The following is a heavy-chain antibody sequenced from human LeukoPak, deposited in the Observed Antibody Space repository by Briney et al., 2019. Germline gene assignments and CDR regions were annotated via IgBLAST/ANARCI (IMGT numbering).Heavy chain of an antibody. J-gene: IGHJ3*02. D-gene: IGHD3-10*01. CDR1: GGSISSYY. CDR2: IYYSGST. CDR3: ARARGVLDAFDI. V-gene: IGHV4-59*01. Sequence: SETLSLTCTGPGGSISSYYWGWIRQPPGKGLEWIGYIYYSGSTNYNPSLKSRVTISVDTSKNQFSLKLSSVTAADTAVYYCARARGVLDAFDIWGQGTMVTVSS.